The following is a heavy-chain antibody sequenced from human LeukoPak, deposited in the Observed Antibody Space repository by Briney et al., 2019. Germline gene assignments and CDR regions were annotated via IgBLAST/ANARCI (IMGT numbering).Heavy chain of an antibody. CDR1: EFIFNRSW. CDR3: ARLAGIAAAGPLVFWGRGPRKTTFDP. D-gene: IGHD6-13*01. J-gene: IGHJ5*02. CDR2: INHSGST. Sequence: GSLRLSCAASEFIFNRSWMNWVRQAPGKGLEWIGEINHSGSTSYNPSLKSRVTISVDTSKNQFSLKLSSVTAADTAVYYCARLAGIAAAGPLVFWGRGPRKTTFDPWGQGTLVTVSS. V-gene: IGHV4-4*02.